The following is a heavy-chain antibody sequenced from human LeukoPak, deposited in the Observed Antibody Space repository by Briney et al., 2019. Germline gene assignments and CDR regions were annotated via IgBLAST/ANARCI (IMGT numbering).Heavy chain of an antibody. CDR2: VFHRGTT. Sequence: SETLSLTCTVSGYSINSAFYWGWIRVPPGKGLEWIGSVFHRGTTYYNSSLKSRVNISIDTSKNQFSLKLSSVTAADTAVYYCAKRDVLLWFGELFRDWYFDLWGRGTLVTVSS. D-gene: IGHD3-10*01. V-gene: IGHV4-38-2*02. J-gene: IGHJ2*01. CDR1: GYSINSAFY. CDR3: AKRDVLLWFGELFRDWYFDL.